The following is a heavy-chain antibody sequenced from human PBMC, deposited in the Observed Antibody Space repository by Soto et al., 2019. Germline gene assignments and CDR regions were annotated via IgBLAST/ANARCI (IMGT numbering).Heavy chain of an antibody. J-gene: IGHJ5*02. V-gene: IGHV3-21*01. CDR2: ISSNSSYI. CDR1: GFTFSSYS. CDR3: ARDHFMVAAGGKLFDP. Sequence: GGSLRLSCAASGFTFSSYSINWVRQAPGKGLEWVSSISSNSSYIYYADSVEGRFTISRDNAKNSLYLQMNSLRAEDTAVYYCARDHFMVAAGGKLFDPWGQGTLVTVSS. D-gene: IGHD6-13*01.